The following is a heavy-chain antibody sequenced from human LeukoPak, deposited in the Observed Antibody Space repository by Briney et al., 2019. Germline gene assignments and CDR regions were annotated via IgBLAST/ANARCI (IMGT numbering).Heavy chain of an antibody. CDR3: AREVETGDYVWGSYRRMGAFDI. J-gene: IGHJ3*02. CDR1: GYTLTELS. D-gene: IGHD3-16*02. CDR2: FDPEDGET. V-gene: IGHV1-24*01. Sequence: ASVKVSCKVSGYTLTELSMHWVRQAPGKGLEWMGGFDPEDGETIYAQKFQGRVTMTEDTSTDTAYMELSSLRSEDTAVYYCAREVETGDYVWGSYRRMGAFDIWGQGTMVTVSS.